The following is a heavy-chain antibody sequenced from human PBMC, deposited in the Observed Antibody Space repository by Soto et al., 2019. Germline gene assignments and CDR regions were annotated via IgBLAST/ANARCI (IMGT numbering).Heavy chain of an antibody. J-gene: IGHJ4*02. CDR3: ARTTAAIHLNY. D-gene: IGHD2-21*02. Sequence: SETLSLTCAVYGGSLSGNYCGWIRQPPGKGLEWIGETHHSGSTAYNPSLKSRVTISVDTSSNQFSLKLNSATAADTAVYYCARTTAAIHLNYWSQGTLVTVSS. CDR1: GGSLSGNY. CDR2: THHSGST. V-gene: IGHV4-34*01.